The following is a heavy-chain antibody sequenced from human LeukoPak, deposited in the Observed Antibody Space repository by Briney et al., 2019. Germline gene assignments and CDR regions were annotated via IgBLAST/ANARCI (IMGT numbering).Heavy chain of an antibody. Sequence: GGSLRLSCAASGFTFSSYGMHWVRQAPGKGLEWVAFIRYDGSNKYYADSVKGRFTISRDNSKNTLYLQMNSLRAEDTAVYYCAGQVLRYFDWLFDYWGQGTQVTVSS. D-gene: IGHD3-9*01. J-gene: IGHJ4*02. CDR2: IRYDGSNK. V-gene: IGHV3-30*02. CDR1: GFTFSSYG. CDR3: AGQVLRYFDWLFDY.